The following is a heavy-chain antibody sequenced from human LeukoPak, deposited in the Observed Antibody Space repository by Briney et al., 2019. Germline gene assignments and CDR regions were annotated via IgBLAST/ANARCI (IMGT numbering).Heavy chain of an antibody. CDR2: ISAYNGNT. V-gene: IGHV1-18*01. CDR1: SYTFTSYG. D-gene: IGHD3-3*02. CDR3: ARDRIFGVVISDYYYGMDV. J-gene: IGHJ6*02. Sequence: ASVKVSCKASSYTFTSYGISWVRQAPGQGLEWMGWISAYNGNTNYAQKLQGRVTMTTDTSTSTAYMELSSLRSEDTAVYYCARDRIFGVVISDYYYGMDVWGQGTTVTVSS.